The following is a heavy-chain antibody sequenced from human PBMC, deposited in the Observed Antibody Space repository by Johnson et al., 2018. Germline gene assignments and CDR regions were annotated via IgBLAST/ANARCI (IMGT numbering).Heavy chain of an antibody. CDR3: AKAGNDAFDF. J-gene: IGHJ3*01. CDR1: GFTSSSYW. V-gene: IGHV3-74*01. Sequence: VQLQESGGGLVQSGGSLRLSCAASGFTSSSYWMYWVRQVPEKGLECVARINGDATITHYVDSVKGRFAISRDNSKNTLYLQMNRLRAEDTAVYYCAKAGNDAFDFWGQGTMVTVSS. CDR2: INGDATIT.